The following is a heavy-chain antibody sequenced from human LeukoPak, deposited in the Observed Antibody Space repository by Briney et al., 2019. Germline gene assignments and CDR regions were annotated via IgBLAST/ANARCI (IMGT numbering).Heavy chain of an antibody. J-gene: IGHJ6*03. CDR2: IIPIFGTA. CDR3: ARAPMLVPAAIGDGTYYYHMDV. D-gene: IGHD2-2*02. V-gene: IGHV1-69*05. CDR1: GGTFSSYT. Sequence: SLKVSSKASGGTFSSYTISWVCQTPGQGLEWMGGIIPIFGTANYAQKCQGRVTTTTDESTSTAYMELSSLSFEETAVYYCARAPMLVPAAIGDGTYYYHMDVWGKGTTVTVSS.